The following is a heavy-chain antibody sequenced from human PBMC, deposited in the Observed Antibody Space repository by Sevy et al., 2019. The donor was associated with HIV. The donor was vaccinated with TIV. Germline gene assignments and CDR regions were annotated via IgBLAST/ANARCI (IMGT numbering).Heavy chain of an antibody. V-gene: IGHV3-21*01. J-gene: IGHJ4*02. CDR2: ISSSSSYI. Sequence: GGSLRLSCAASGFTFSSYSMNWVRQAPGTGLEWVSSISSSSSYIYYADSVKGRFTISRDNAKNSLYLQMNSLRAEDTAVYYCARVPYYYDSKFDYWGQRTLVTVSS. CDR3: ARVPYYYDSKFDY. D-gene: IGHD3-22*01. CDR1: GFTFSSYS.